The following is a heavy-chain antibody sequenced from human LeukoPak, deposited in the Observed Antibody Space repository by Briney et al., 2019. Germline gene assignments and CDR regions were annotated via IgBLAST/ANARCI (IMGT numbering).Heavy chain of an antibody. V-gene: IGHV4-59*01. J-gene: IGHJ4*02. Sequence: TSETLSLTCTVSGGSISSYYWSWIRQPPGKGLEWIGYIYYSGSTNYNPSLKSRVTISVDTSKNQFSLKLSSVTAADTAVYYCASIGRDGYNWNYWGQGTLVTVSS. D-gene: IGHD5-24*01. CDR1: GGSISSYY. CDR3: ASIGRDGYNWNY. CDR2: IYYSGST.